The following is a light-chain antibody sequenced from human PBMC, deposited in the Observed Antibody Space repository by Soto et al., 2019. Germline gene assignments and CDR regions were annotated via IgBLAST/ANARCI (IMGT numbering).Light chain of an antibody. V-gene: IGKV1-39*01. CDR1: QSIRYY. Sequence: DIQMTQSPSSLSASVGDRVTITCRASQSIRYYLNWYQQKPGKAPKILIYAASSLQSGVPSRFSGSGSRKDFTLTLSSLQPEDFATDYSHHSYSTPQNTFGQGTKLETK. CDR2: AAS. J-gene: IGKJ2*01. CDR3: HHSYSTPQNT.